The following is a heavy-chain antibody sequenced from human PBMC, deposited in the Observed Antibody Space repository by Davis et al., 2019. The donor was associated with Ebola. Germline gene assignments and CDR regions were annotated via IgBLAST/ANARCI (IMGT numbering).Heavy chain of an antibody. V-gene: IGHV1-46*03. J-gene: IGHJ6*02. CDR3: ARGVGATPYGMDV. D-gene: IGHD1-26*01. Sequence: ASVKVSCKASGYTFTSYGISWVRQAPGQGLEWMGIINPSGGSTSYAQKFQGRVTMTRDTSTSTVYMELSSLRSEETAVYYCARGVGATPYGMDVWGQGTTVTVSS. CDR1: GYTFTSYG. CDR2: INPSGGST.